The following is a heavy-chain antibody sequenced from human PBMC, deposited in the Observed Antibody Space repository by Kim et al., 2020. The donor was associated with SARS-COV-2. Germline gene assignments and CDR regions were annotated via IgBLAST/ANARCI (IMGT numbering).Heavy chain of an antibody. Sequence: NRYYPDTMNGRFASSRDNSKNMLYMKMNRLRAEDTAVYYCASFSGAFDIWGQGTMVTVSS. J-gene: IGHJ3*02. D-gene: IGHD3-3*01. CDR3: ASFSGAFDI. V-gene: IGHV3-30*07. CDR2: NR.